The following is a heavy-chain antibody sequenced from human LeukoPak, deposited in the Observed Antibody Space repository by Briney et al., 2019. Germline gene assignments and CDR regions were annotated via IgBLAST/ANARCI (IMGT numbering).Heavy chain of an antibody. CDR1: GGSISSSSYY. V-gene: IGHV4-39*07. CDR3: ARDGYSGYDY. Sequence: PSETLSLTCTVSGGSISSSSYYWGWIRQPPGKGLEWIGSIYYSGSTYYNPSLKSRVTIPVDTSKNQFSLKLSSVTAADTAVYYCARDGYSGYDYWGQGTLVTVSS. CDR2: IYYSGST. J-gene: IGHJ4*02. D-gene: IGHD5-12*01.